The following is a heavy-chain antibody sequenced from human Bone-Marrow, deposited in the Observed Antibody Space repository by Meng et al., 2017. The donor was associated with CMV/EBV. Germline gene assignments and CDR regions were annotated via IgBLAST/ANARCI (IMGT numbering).Heavy chain of an antibody. CDR1: GFTFNSYE. V-gene: IGHV3-74*01. Sequence: GGSLRLSCVASGFTFNSYEMNWVRQAPGKGLVWVSRINSDGSSTSYADSVKGRFTISRDNAKNTLYLQMNSLRAEDTAVYYCARGYSGSYYDWIDYWGQGTLVTVSS. CDR2: INSDGSST. J-gene: IGHJ4*02. D-gene: IGHD1-26*01. CDR3: ARGYSGSYYDWIDY.